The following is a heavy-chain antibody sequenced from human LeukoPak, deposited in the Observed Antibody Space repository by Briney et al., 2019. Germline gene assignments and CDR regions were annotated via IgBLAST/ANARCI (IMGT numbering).Heavy chain of an antibody. V-gene: IGHV1-2*04. CDR2: INPYSGGT. CDR1: GYTFTCYY. J-gene: IGHJ3*02. CDR3: AAQKPPGRYYDSFKGDAFDI. D-gene: IGHD3-22*01. Sequence: ASVKVSCKASGYTFTCYYMHWVRQAPGQGREWMGWINPYSGGTNYAQKFQGWVTMTRDTSISTAYMALRRLRSDDTAVYYCAAQKPPGRYYDSFKGDAFDIWGQGTMVTVSS.